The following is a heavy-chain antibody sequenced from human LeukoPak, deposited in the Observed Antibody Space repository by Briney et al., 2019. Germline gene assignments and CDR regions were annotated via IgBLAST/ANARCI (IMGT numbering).Heavy chain of an antibody. CDR1: GFIFTDYW. CDR2: IKEDGTEK. CDR3: ARDVTGRGIAVAGALDAFDI. Sequence: GGSLRLSCAASGFIFTDYWMYWVRQAPGKGLAWVANIKEDGTEKNYVDSVKGRFTISRDNAKNSLYLQMNSLRAEDTAVYYCARDVTGRGIAVAGALDAFDIWGQGTMVTVSS. D-gene: IGHD6-19*01. J-gene: IGHJ3*02. V-gene: IGHV3-7*01.